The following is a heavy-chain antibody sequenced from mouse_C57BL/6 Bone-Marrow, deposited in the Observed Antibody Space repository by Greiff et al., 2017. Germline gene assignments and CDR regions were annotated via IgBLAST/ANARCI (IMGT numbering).Heavy chain of an antibody. CDR1: GYTFTSYW. V-gene: IGHV1-72*01. Sequence: QVQLQQPGAELVKPGASVKLSCKASGYTFTSYWMPWVKQRPGRGLEWIGRIDPNSGGTKYNEKFKSKATLTVDKPSSTAYMQLSSLTSEDSAVYYCARRGGGSRRGYYAMDYWGQGTSVTVSS. CDR3: ARRGGGSRRGYYAMDY. D-gene: IGHD1-1*01. CDR2: IDPNSGGT. J-gene: IGHJ4*01.